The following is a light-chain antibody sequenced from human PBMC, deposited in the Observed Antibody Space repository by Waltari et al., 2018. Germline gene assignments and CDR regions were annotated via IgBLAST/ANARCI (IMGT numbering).Light chain of an antibody. J-gene: IGLJ3*02. CDR1: NIGNKS. CDR3: QVWDTSSDHRV. V-gene: IGLV3-21*02. CDR2: DDT. Sequence: SYVLTQPPSVSVAPGQTARITCGGNNIGNKSVPWYQQKPGQAPVLVVYDDTDRPSGIPERFSGSNSGNTATLTITRVEAGDEADYYCQVWDTSSDHRVFGGGTKLTAL.